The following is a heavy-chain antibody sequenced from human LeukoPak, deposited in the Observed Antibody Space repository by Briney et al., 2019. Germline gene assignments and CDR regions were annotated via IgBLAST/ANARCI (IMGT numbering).Heavy chain of an antibody. D-gene: IGHD2-2*01. CDR3: ARDRAVPAAKTYYFDY. CDR1: GFTFSSYA. Sequence: GRSLRLSCAASGFTFSSYAMHWVRQAPGKGLEWVAVISYDGSNKYYADSVKGRFTISRDNSKNTLYLQMNSLRAEDTAVYYCARDRAVPAAKTYYFDYGGQEPLVTVPS. CDR2: ISYDGSNK. V-gene: IGHV3-30-3*01. J-gene: IGHJ4*02.